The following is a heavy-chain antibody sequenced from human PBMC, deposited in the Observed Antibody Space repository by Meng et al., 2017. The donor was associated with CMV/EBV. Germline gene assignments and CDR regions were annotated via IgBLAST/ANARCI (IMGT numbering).Heavy chain of an antibody. D-gene: IGHD1-26*01. CDR1: GFTFGNAW. V-gene: IGHV3-15*01. Sequence: GGSLRLSCAASGFTFGNAWMSWVRQAPGKGLEWVGRIKSKTDGGTTDYAAPVKGRFTISRDDSKNTLYLQMNSLKTEDTAVYYCASSYGGRSRYYFDYWGQGTLVTVSS. CDR3: ASSYGGRSRYYFDY. CDR2: IKSKTDGGTT. J-gene: IGHJ4*02.